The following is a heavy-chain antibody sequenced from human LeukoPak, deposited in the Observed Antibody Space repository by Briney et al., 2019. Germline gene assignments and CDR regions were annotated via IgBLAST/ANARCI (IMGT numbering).Heavy chain of an antibody. CDR3: AGDERRGSYGHWFDL. CDR2: IYYSGST. J-gene: IGHJ5*02. D-gene: IGHD3-16*01. V-gene: IGHV4-31*03. CDR1: ARSPSIGSDC. Sequence: SQTLSLTCTVSARSPSIGSDCCGWLRQHPVRGLEGIGYIYYSGSTYYNPSLKSRVTISVDTSKNQFSLKLSSVTAADTAVYYCAGDERRGSYGHWFDLWGQGTLVTVSS.